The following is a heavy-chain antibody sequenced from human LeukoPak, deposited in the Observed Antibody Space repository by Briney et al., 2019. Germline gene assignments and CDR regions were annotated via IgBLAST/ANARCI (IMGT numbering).Heavy chain of an antibody. Sequence: GGTLRLSCAASGFTFSIYGMSWVRQAPGGGLEWVSSISSSSSYIYYADSVKGRFTISRDNAKNSLYLQMNSLRAEDTAVYYCARDLDSYGYRDFDYWGQGTLVTVSS. CDR2: ISSSSSYI. CDR3: ARDLDSYGYRDFDY. D-gene: IGHD5-18*01. J-gene: IGHJ4*02. CDR1: GFTFSIYG. V-gene: IGHV3-21*01.